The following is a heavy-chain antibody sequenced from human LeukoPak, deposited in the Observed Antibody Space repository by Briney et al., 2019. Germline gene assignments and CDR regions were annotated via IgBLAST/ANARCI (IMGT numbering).Heavy chain of an antibody. Sequence: PGRSLRLSCAASGFTFSSYGMHWVRQAPGKGLEWVAVISYDGSNKYYADSVKGRFTISRDNSKNTLYLQMNSLRAEDTAVYYCARWDYGSYAFDIWGQGTMVTVSS. J-gene: IGHJ3*02. V-gene: IGHV3-30*03. D-gene: IGHD3-10*01. CDR2: ISYDGSNK. CDR1: GFTFSSYG. CDR3: ARWDYGSYAFDI.